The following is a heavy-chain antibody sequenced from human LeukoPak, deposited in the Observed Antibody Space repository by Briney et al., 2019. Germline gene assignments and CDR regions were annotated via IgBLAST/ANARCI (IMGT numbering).Heavy chain of an antibody. J-gene: IGHJ6*02. CDR1: GGSISSYY. Sequence: SETLSLTCTVSGGSISSYYWSWIRQPAGKGLEWIGRIYTSGSTNYNPSLKSRVIMSVDTSKNQFSLKLSSVTAADTAVYYCARDPYSSSWGDYYYYGMDVWGQGTTVTVSS. CDR3: ARDPYSSSWGDYYYYGMDV. V-gene: IGHV4-4*07. CDR2: IYTSGST. D-gene: IGHD6-13*01.